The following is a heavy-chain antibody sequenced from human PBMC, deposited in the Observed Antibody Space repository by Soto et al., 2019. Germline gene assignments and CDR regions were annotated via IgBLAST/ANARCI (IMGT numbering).Heavy chain of an antibody. V-gene: IGHV3-23*01. CDR1: GFTFSSYW. CDR2: ISGSGGST. J-gene: IGHJ4*02. D-gene: IGHD5-18*01. Sequence: GGFLRLSCAASGFTFSSYWMHWVRQAPGKGLEWVSAISGSGGSTYYADSVKGRFTISRDNSKNTLYLQMNSLRAEDTAVYYCAKYGVRTAMAQHWYYFDYWGQGTLVTVSS. CDR3: AKYGVRTAMAQHWYYFDY.